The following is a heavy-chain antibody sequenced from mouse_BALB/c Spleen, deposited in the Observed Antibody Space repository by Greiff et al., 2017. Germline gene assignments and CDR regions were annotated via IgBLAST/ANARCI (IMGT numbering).Heavy chain of an antibody. CDR1: GFTFSSYG. Sequence: EVKLQESGGDLVKPGGSLKLSCAASGFTFSSYGMSWVRQTPDKRLEWVATISSGGSYTYYPDSVKGRFTISRDNAKNTLYLQMSSLKSEDTAMYYCAKRLRDYAMDYWGQGTSVTVSS. D-gene: IGHD1-1*01. CDR2: ISSGGSYT. CDR3: AKRLRDYAMDY. J-gene: IGHJ4*01. V-gene: IGHV5-6*02.